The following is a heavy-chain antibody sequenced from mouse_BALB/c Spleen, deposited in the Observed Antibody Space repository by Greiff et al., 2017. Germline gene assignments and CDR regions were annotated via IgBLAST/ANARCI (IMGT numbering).Heavy chain of an antibody. V-gene: IGHV5-12-2*01. D-gene: IGHD1-1*01. CDR2: ISNGGGST. J-gene: IGHJ2*01. CDR3: ARHGYYGSSYDIDY. CDR1: GFTFSSYT. Sequence: EVQLMESGGGLVQPGGSLKLSCAASGFTFSSYTMSWVRQTPEKRLEWVAYISNGGGSTYYPDNVKGRYTITRDNAKNTLYLQMSSLKSEDTAMYYCARHGYYGSSYDIDYWGQGTTLTVSS.